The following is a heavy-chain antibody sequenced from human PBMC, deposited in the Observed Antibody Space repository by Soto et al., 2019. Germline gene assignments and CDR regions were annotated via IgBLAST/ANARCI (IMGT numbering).Heavy chain of an antibody. V-gene: IGHV1-18*04. Sequence: QVQLVQSGAEVKKPGASVKVSCKASGYTFTSYGISGVRQAPGQGLEWMGWISAYNGNTTYAQKLQGRVTMTTDTSTSTAYMGMRSLRSDDTAVYYCASESEAQHGSSPLHYSGTDAWGQVTT. CDR2: ISAYNGNT. CDR1: GYTFTSYG. CDR3: ASESEAQHGSSPLHYSGTDA. D-gene: IGHD2-15*01. J-gene: IGHJ6*02.